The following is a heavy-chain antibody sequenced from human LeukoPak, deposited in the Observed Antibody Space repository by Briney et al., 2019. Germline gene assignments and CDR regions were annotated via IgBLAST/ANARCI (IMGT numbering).Heavy chain of an antibody. J-gene: IGHJ4*02. CDR2: ISGNGGST. CDR1: EFTFSSYA. D-gene: IGHD6-19*01. V-gene: IGHV3-23*01. CDR3: AKGLSSSWVPGIAVAGGLDY. Sequence: GGSLRLSCAASEFTFSSYAMTWVRQAPGKGLEWVSVISGNGGSTYYADSVKGRFTISRDNSKNTLYLQMNSLRAEDTAVYYCAKGLSSSWVPGIAVAGGLDYWSQGTLVTVSS.